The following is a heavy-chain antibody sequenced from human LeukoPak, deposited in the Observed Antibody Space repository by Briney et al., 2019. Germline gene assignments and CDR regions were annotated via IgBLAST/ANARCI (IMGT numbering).Heavy chain of an antibody. CDR2: IYTSGST. V-gene: IGHV4-61*02. Sequence: SETLSLTCTVSGVSISSGSYYWSWIRQPAGKGLEWIGRIYTSGSTNYNPSLKGRVTISVDTSKNQFSLKLSSVTAADTAVYYCARESYDSSLPDYWGQGTLVTVSS. D-gene: IGHD3-22*01. J-gene: IGHJ4*02. CDR1: GVSISSGSYY. CDR3: ARESYDSSLPDY.